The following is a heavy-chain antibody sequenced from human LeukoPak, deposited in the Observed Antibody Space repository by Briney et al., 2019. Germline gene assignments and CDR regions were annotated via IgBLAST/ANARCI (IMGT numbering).Heavy chain of an antibody. Sequence: GASLRLSCAASGFTFSSYAMRWVRQAPGKGLEWVGRIKSKTDGGTTDYAAPVKGRFTISRDDSKNTLYLQMNSLKTEDTAVYYCTTGLSSGWNPWYYGMDVWGQGTTVIVSS. J-gene: IGHJ6*02. CDR3: TTGLSSGWNPWYYGMDV. V-gene: IGHV3-15*01. CDR1: GFTFSSYA. CDR2: IKSKTDGGTT. D-gene: IGHD3-22*01.